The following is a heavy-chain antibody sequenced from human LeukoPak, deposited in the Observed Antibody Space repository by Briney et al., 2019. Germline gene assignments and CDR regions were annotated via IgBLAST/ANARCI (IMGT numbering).Heavy chain of an antibody. V-gene: IGHV4-39*01. CDR1: GGSISSRSYY. J-gene: IGHJ6*03. Sequence: PSETLSLTCTVSGGSISSRSYYWGWIRQPPGKGLEWIGSIYYSGSTYYNPSLKSRVTISVDTSKNQFSLKLSSVTAADTAVYYCARLYFHGDYKVVFYYYYYMDVWGKGTTVTISS. CDR3: ARLYFHGDYKVVFYYYYYMDV. CDR2: IYYSGST. D-gene: IGHD4-17*01.